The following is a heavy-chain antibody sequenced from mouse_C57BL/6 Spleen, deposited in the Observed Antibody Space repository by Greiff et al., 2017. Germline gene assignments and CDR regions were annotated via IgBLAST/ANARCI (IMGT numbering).Heavy chain of an antibody. CDR2: IDPETGGT. Sequence: QVQLQQSGAELVRPGASVTLSCKASGYTFTDYEMHWVKQTPVHGLEWIGAIDPETGGTAYNQKFKGKAILTADKSSSTAYMELRSLTSEDSAVYYCTRNYGNYPYAMDYWGQGTSVTVSS. CDR3: TRNYGNYPYAMDY. V-gene: IGHV1-15*01. CDR1: GYTFTDYE. D-gene: IGHD2-1*01. J-gene: IGHJ4*01.